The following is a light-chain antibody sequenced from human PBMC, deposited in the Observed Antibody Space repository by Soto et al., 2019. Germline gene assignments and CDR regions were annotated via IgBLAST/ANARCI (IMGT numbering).Light chain of an antibody. CDR3: QQRSNWL. CDR2: DAS. Sequence: ENVLTQSPATLSLSPGERATLSCRASQSVSNYVAWYQQKPGQAPRLLIYDASNRATGVPARFSGSGSGTDFTLTISSLEPEDFAVYYSQQRSNWLFGPGTKVDIK. V-gene: IGKV3-11*01. CDR1: QSVSNY. J-gene: IGKJ3*01.